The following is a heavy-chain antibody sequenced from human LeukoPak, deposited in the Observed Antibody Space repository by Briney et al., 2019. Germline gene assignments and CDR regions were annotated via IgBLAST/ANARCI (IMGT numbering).Heavy chain of an antibody. Sequence: PSEILSLTCAVYGGSFSGYYWSWIRQPPGKGLEWIGEINHSGSTNYNPSLKSRVTISVDTSKNQFSLKLSSVTAADTAVYYCARGLAARWFDYWGQGTLVTVSS. CDR3: ARGLAARWFDY. V-gene: IGHV4-34*01. D-gene: IGHD5-18*01. CDR2: INHSGST. CDR1: GGSFSGYY. J-gene: IGHJ4*02.